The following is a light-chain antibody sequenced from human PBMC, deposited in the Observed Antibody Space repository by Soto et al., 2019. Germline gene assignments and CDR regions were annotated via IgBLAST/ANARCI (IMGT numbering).Light chain of an antibody. CDR1: QTINNNF. Sequence: EIVMTQSPGTLSLSPGERATLSCRASQTINNNFLGWYQQKPGQPPRLLIFAASRRATGIPDRFSGSGSGTDFTLTISRVEPGDFGVYYCQQYGSSPPYTFGRGTNLDIK. CDR2: AAS. CDR3: QQYGSSPPYT. V-gene: IGKV3-20*01. J-gene: IGKJ2*01.